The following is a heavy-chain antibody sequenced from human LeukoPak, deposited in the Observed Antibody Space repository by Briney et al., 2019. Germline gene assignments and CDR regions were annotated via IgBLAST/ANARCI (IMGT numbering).Heavy chain of an antibody. J-gene: IGHJ4*02. V-gene: IGHV1-46*01. CDR3: ASSKNYYDSSGLDY. D-gene: IGHD3-22*01. CDR2: INPSGGST. CDR1: GYTFTSYY. Sequence: ASVKVSCKASGYTFTSYYMHWVRQAPGQGLEWMGIINPSGGSTSYAQKFQGRVTMTRDTSTSTAYMELRSLRSDDTAVYYCASSKNYYDSSGLDYGGQGTPVTVSS.